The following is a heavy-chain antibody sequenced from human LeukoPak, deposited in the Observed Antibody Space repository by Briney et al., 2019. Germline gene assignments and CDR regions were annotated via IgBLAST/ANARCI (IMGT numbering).Heavy chain of an antibody. CDR1: GGSISSYY. J-gene: IGHJ4*02. Sequence: SETLSLTCTVSGGSISSYYWSWIRQPPGKRLEWIGYIYYSGSTNYNPSLKSRVTISVDTSKNQFSLKLSSVTAADTAVYYCARHLRGYSSSWPFDYWGQGTLVTVSS. V-gene: IGHV4-59*08. CDR2: IYYSGST. CDR3: ARHLRGYSSSWPFDY. D-gene: IGHD6-13*01.